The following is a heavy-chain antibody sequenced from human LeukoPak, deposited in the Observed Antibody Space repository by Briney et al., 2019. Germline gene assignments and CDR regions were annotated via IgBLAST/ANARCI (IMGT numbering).Heavy chain of an antibody. J-gene: IGHJ4*02. V-gene: IGHV4-4*07. CDR1: GGSISSYY. CDR2: IHISEGT. CDR3: ARGGGYDFWSDFDY. D-gene: IGHD3-3*01. Sequence: SETLSLTCTVSGGSISSYYWSWIRQPAEKGLEWIGRIHISEGTNYNPSLKSRVTMTVDTSKNQFSLKLSSVTAADTAVYYCARGGGYDFWSDFDYWGQGTLVTVSS.